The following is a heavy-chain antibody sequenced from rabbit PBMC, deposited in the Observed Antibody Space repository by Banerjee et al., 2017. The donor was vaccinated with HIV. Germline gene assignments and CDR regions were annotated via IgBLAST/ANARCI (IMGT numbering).Heavy chain of an antibody. D-gene: IGHD1-1*01. J-gene: IGHJ4*01. CDR1: GFSFSSYW. CDR2: IYTGSSGTT. V-gene: IGHV1S40*01. Sequence: QSLEESGGDLVKPGASLTLTCTASGFSFSSYWMCWVRQAPGKGLEWIACIYTGSSGTTAYASWAKGRFTISKTSSTTVTLQMTSLTAADTATYFCARVNAGSSGYPYYFNLWGPGTLV. CDR3: ARVNAGSSGYPYYFNL.